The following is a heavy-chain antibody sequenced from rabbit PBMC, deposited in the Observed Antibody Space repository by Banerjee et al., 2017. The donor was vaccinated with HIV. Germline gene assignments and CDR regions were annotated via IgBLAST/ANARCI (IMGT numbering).Heavy chain of an antibody. Sequence: GKGLEWIGCINTITGKAVYATWAKGRFTISRASSTTVFLQMTSLTAADTATYFCARDYNSGWDLWGQGTLVTVS. J-gene: IGHJ3*01. CDR2: INTITGKA. V-gene: IGHV1S40*01. D-gene: IGHD4-1*01. CDR3: ARDYNSGWDL.